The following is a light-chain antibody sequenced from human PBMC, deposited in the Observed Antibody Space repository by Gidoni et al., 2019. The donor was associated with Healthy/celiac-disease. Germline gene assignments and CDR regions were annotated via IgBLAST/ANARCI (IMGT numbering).Light chain of an antibody. CDR1: SSDVGGYNY. CDR2: EVS. J-gene: IGLJ3*02. Sequence: QSALTQPASVSGSPGQSITISCPGTSSDVGGYNYVSWYQQHPGKAPKLMIYEVSNRPSGVSNRFSGSKSGNTASLTISGLQAEDEADYYCSSYTSSRLRVFGGGTKLTVL. V-gene: IGLV2-14*01. CDR3: SSYTSSRLRV.